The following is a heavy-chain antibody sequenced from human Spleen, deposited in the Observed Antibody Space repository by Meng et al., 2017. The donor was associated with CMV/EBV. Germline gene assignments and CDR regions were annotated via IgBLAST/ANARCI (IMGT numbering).Heavy chain of an antibody. CDR1: GYNCSTSW. Sequence: SCTGSGYNCSTSWIGWVRQMPGKGLEWMGIIYPTDSDSRYSPSFQGQVTMSADKSINTAYLQWSSLKASDTAIYYCARHNGYDFFDYWGQGTLVTVSS. D-gene: IGHD5-12*01. V-gene: IGHV5-51*01. CDR2: IYPTDSDS. CDR3: ARHNGYDFFDY. J-gene: IGHJ4*02.